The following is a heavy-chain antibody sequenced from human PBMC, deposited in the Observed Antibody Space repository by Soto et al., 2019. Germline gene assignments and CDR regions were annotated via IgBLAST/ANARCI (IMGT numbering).Heavy chain of an antibody. J-gene: IGHJ4*02. D-gene: IGHD2-8*01. CDR3: AALGVNFAH. CDR1: GGTFSIYA. CDR2: IIPIFGTA. V-gene: IGHV1-69*06. Sequence: SVKVSCTASGGTFSIYAISWVRQAPGQGLEWMGGIIPIFGTANYAQKFQGRVTITADKSTSTAYMELSSLRSGDTAVYYCAALGVNFAHWGQGTLVTVSS.